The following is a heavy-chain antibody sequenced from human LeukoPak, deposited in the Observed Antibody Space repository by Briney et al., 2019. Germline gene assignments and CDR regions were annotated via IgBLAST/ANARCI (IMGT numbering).Heavy chain of an antibody. CDR2: IPSTSSYT. J-gene: IGHJ4*02. V-gene: IGHV3-11*05. D-gene: IGHD6-13*01. Sequence: GGSPRLPCVASGFTFSDYYMSWIRQAPGKGLEGVSYIPSTSSYTSYADSVKGRFTISRDNAKNSLYLQMNSLRAEDTAVYYCARAANTAAGTPTLAIDYWGQGTLVTVSS. CDR1: GFTFSDYY. CDR3: ARAANTAAGTPTLAIDY.